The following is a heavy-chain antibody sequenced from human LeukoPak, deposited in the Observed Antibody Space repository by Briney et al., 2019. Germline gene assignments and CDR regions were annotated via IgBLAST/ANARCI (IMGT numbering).Heavy chain of an antibody. CDR1: GYTFTSYA. J-gene: IGHJ6*02. D-gene: IGHD5-18*01. Sequence: ASVKVSCKASGYTFTSYAMHWVRQAPGQRLEWMGWINAGNGNTKYSQKFQGRVTITRDTSASTAYMELSSLRSEDTAVYYCARDGLDTAMVRGYYYYYGMDVRGQGTTVTVSS. CDR2: INAGNGNT. CDR3: ARDGLDTAMVRGYYYYYGMDV. V-gene: IGHV1-3*01.